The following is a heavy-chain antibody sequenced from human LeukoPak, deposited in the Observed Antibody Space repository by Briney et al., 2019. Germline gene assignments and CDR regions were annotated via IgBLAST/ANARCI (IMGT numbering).Heavy chain of an antibody. Sequence: GGSLRLSCAASGFTVIINDLTWVRQPPGKGLEWVSFLYSDVNTKYADSVQGRFTISRENSKNTLYLEMNSLSPDDTAVYYCARGVEPLAANTLAYWGQGTLVTVSS. V-gene: IGHV3-53*01. CDR1: GFTVIIND. CDR3: ARGVEPLAANTLAY. D-gene: IGHD1-14*01. J-gene: IGHJ4*02. CDR2: LYSDVNT.